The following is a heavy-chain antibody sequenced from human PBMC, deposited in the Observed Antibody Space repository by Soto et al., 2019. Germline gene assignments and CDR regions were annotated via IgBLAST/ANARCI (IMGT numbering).Heavy chain of an antibody. J-gene: IGHJ6*02. V-gene: IGHV1-2*04. D-gene: IGHD6-6*01. CDR1: GYTFTGYY. Sequence: GASVKVSCKASGYTFTGYYMHWVRQAPGQGLEWMGWINPNSGGTNYAQKFQGWVTMTRDTSISTAYMELSRLRSDDTAVYYCARAVELAGIAARKAPYYYYYYGMDVWGQGTTVTVSS. CDR3: ARAVELAGIAARKAPYYYYYYGMDV. CDR2: INPNSGGT.